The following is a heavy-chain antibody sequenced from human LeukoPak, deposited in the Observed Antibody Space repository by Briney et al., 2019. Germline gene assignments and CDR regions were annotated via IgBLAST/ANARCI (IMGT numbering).Heavy chain of an antibody. CDR3: ARGHKGRGQFDY. Sequence: GASVKVSCKASGYTFTSYDINWGRQATGQGLEWMGWMNPNSGNTGYAQKFQGRVTMTRNTSISTAYMELSSLRSEDTAVYYCARGHKGRGQFDYWGQGTLVTVPS. J-gene: IGHJ4*02. CDR2: MNPNSGNT. V-gene: IGHV1-8*01. CDR1: GYTFTSYD.